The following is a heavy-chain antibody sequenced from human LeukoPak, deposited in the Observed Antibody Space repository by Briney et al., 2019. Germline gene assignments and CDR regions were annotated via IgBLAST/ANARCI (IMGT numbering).Heavy chain of an antibody. J-gene: IGHJ4*02. V-gene: IGHV2-5*02. CDR1: GFSLSTSGVG. D-gene: IGHD3-9*01. CDR2: IYWDDDK. CDR3: AHVADYDILTGYYWGYFDY. Sequence: SGPTLVNPTQTLTLTCTFSGFSLSTSGVGVGWIRQPPGKALEWLALIYWDDDKRYSPSLKSRLTITKDTSKNQVVLTMTNMDPVDTATYYSAHVADYDILTGYYWGYFDYWGQGTLVTVSS.